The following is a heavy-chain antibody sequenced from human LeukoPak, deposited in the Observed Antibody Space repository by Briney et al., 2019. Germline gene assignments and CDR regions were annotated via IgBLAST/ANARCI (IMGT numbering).Heavy chain of an antibody. CDR2: ISPSGGIT. J-gene: IGHJ5*02. CDR3: ARARIAAAWFDP. V-gene: IGHV3-21*01. CDR1: GFTFSSHG. Sequence: PGGSLRLSCAASGFTFSSHGMNWVRQAPGKGLEWVSGISPSGGITYYADSVKGRFTISRDNAKNSLYLQMNSLRAEDTAVYYCARARIAAAWFDPWGQGTLVTVSS. D-gene: IGHD6-13*01.